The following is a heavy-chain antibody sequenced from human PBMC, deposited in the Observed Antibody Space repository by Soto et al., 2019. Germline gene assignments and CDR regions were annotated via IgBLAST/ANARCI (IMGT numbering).Heavy chain of an antibody. D-gene: IGHD6-19*01. V-gene: IGHV4-4*02. CDR3: ARVRWLGITYNWFDP. J-gene: IGHJ5*02. Sequence: PSETLSLTCAVSSGSISSSNWWSWVRQPPGKGLEWIGEIYHSGSTNYNPSLKSRVTISVDKSKNQFSLKLSSVTAADTAVYYCARVRWLGITYNWFDPWGQGTLVTVSS. CDR1: SGSISSSNW. CDR2: IYHSGST.